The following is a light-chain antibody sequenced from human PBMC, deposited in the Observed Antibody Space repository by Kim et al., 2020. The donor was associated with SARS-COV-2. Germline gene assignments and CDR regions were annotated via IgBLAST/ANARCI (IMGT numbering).Light chain of an antibody. Sequence: QSITISCTGTSSDVGSYDYVSWYQQHPGKAPKLMIYAVSNRPSGVSNRFSGSKSANTASLTISGLQAEDEADYYCSSYTRISTNYVFGTGTKVTVL. CDR3: SSYTRISTNYV. J-gene: IGLJ1*01. CDR1: SSDVGSYDY. CDR2: AVS. V-gene: IGLV2-14*03.